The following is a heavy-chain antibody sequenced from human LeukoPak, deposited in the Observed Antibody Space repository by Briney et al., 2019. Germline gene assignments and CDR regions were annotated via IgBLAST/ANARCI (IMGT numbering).Heavy chain of an antibody. CDR2: IYPSGST. CDR3: ARADYSYVSY. V-gene: IGHV4-4*07. D-gene: IGHD5-18*01. CDR1: GGSIRNYY. J-gene: IGHJ4*02. Sequence: PSETLSLTCTVSGGSIRNYYWSWIRQPAGKGLEWIGCIYPSGSTNYNPSLESRVTMSVDTSKNQFSLKLSSVTAADTAVYYCARADYSYVSYWGQGTLVTVSS.